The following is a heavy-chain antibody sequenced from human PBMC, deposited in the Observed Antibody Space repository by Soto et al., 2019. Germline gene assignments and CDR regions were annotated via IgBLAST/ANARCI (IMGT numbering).Heavy chain of an antibody. CDR2: ISGSGGST. D-gene: IGHD2-2*01. Sequence: EVQLLESGGGLVQPGGSLRLSCAASGFTFSSYDMSWVRQAPGKGLEWVSAISGSGGSTYYADSVKGRFTISRDNSKNPLYLQMNSLRAEDTAVYYCAKDPGSPAAISSYGMDVWGQGTTVTVSS. J-gene: IGHJ6*02. V-gene: IGHV3-23*01. CDR3: AKDPGSPAAISSYGMDV. CDR1: GFTFSSYD.